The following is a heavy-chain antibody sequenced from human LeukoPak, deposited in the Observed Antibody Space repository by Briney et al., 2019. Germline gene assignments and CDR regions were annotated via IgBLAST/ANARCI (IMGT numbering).Heavy chain of an antibody. V-gene: IGHV3-66*01. CDR3: ARTHPLTGYFDY. D-gene: IGHD3-9*01. J-gene: IGHJ4*02. CDR1: GFTVRSNY. CDR2: SYSGGST. Sequence: GGSLRLSCAASGFTVRSNYMSWVRQAPGKGLEWVSVSYSGGSTYYADSVKGGFTISRDNSKNTLFLQVNSLRAEDTAVYYCARTHPLTGYFDYWGQGTLVTVSS.